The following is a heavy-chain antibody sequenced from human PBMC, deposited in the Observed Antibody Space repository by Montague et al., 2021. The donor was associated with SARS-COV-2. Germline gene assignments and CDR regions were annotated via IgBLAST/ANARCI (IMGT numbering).Heavy chain of an antibody. CDR1: GGSVSSRSYY. D-gene: IGHD4-23*01. J-gene: IGHJ4*02. CDR3: ARRGDYGGPRFDY. CDR2: IYYSGST. V-gene: IGHV4-39*01. Sequence: SETLSLTCTVSGGSVSSRSYYWGWIRQPPGKGLEWIVSIYYSGSTHYNPSLKSRVTISVDTSKNQFSLKLSSVTAADTAVYYCARRGDYGGPRFDYWGQGTLVSVSS.